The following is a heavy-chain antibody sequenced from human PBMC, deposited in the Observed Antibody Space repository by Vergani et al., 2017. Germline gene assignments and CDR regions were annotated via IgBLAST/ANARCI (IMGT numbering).Heavy chain of an antibody. CDR3: ARPSAPGDYDSLAN. CDR1: GFMFSNYW. Sequence: EVQLVESGGGLVQPGGSLRLSCAASGFMFSNYWMNWVRQAPGKGLEWVANIKQDGSEKYYVDSVRGRFTISRDNAKNSLYLQMNSLRADDTAVYHCARPSAPGDYDSLANCSQASLLSVSS. D-gene: IGHD4-17*01. CDR2: IKQDGSEK. V-gene: IGHV3-7*01. J-gene: IGHJ3*02.